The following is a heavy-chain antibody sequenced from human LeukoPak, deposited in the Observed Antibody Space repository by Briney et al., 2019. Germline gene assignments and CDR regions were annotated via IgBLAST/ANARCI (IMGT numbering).Heavy chain of an antibody. CDR3: ARDHRYYGSGPYYYMDV. CDR2: IYSGGST. Sequence: PGGSLRLSCAASGFTVSSNYMSWVRQAPGKGLEWVSVIYSGGSTYYADSVKGRFTISRDNSKNTLYLQMNSLRAEDTAVYYCARDHRYYGSGPYYYMDVWGKGTTVTVSS. D-gene: IGHD3-10*01. V-gene: IGHV3-66*01. CDR1: GFTVSSNY. J-gene: IGHJ6*03.